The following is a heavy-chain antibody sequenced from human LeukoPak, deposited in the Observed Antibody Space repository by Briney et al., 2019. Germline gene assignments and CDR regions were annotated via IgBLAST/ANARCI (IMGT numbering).Heavy chain of an antibody. V-gene: IGHV3-23*01. D-gene: IGHD3-9*01. CDR1: GFTFSNYA. Sequence: GGALRLSCVASGFTFSNYAMSWVRQAPGKGLEWVSAITGSGTSTYYADSLKGRFTISRDNSKNTVFLQMNSLRHEDTAIYYCVIWGDYDVLTGYYVPDYWGQGTLVTVSS. CDR2: ITGSGTST. J-gene: IGHJ4*02. CDR3: VIWGDYDVLTGYYVPDY.